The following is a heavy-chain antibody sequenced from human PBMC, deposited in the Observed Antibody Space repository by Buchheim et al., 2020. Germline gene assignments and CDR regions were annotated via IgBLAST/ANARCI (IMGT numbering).Heavy chain of an antibody. CDR2: IWYDGSNK. V-gene: IGHV3-33*01. Sequence: QVQLVESGGGVVQPGRSLRLSCAASGFTFSSYGMHWVRQAPGKGLEWVAVIWYDGSNKYYADSVKGRFTIPRDNSKNTRYLQMNSLRAEDTAVYYCAREHEDFWSGYCDYWGQGTL. CDR1: GFTFSSYG. CDR3: AREHEDFWSGYCDY. J-gene: IGHJ4*02. D-gene: IGHD3-3*01.